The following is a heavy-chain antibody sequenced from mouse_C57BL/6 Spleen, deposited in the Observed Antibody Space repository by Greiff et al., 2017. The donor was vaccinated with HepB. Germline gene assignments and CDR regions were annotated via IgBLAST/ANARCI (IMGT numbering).Heavy chain of an antibody. CDR3: ARRRSGYAMDY. CDR2: IDPSDSYT. D-gene: IGHD3-2*02. CDR1: GYTFTSYW. J-gene: IGHJ4*01. Sequence: QVQLQHPGAELVKPGASVKLSCKASGYTFTSYWMQWVKQRPGQGLEWIGEIDPSDSYTNYNQKFKGKATLTVDTSSSTAYMQLSSLTSEDSAVYYCARRRSGYAMDYWGQGTSVTVSS. V-gene: IGHV1-50*01.